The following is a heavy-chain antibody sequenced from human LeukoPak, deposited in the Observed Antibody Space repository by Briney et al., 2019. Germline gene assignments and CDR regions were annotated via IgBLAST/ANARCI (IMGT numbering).Heavy chain of an antibody. CDR2: IKQDGSEK. D-gene: IGHD2-15*01. Sequence: GGSLRLSCAASGFTFSSYWMSWVRQAPGKGLEWVANIKQDGSEKYYVDSVKGRFTISRDSAKNSLYLQMNSLRAEDTAVYYCARDRNADIFCSGGSCYSDYWGQGTLVTVSS. V-gene: IGHV3-7*01. CDR1: GFTFSSYW. J-gene: IGHJ4*02. CDR3: ARDRNADIFCSGGSCYSDY.